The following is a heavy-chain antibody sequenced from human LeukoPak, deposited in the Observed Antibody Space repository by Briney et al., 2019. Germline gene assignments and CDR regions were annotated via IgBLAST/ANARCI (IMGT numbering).Heavy chain of an antibody. Sequence: GESLRLSCAASGFTFSSYWMSWVRQAPGKGLEWVANIKQDGSEKYYVDSVKGRFTISRDNAKNSLYLQMNSLRAEDTAVYYCASDQYSASYRIRWGQGTLVTVSS. V-gene: IGHV3-7*01. J-gene: IGHJ4*02. CDR2: IKQDGSEK. CDR3: ASDQYSASYRIR. D-gene: IGHD1-26*01. CDR1: GFTFSSYW.